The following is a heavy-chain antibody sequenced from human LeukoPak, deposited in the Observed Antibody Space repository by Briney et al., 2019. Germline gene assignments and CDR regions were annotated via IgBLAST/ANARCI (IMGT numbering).Heavy chain of an antibody. V-gene: IGHV3-13*04. J-gene: IGHJ4*02. CDR1: GFTSSAYD. CDR3: VRAAMPYIINGRRFDY. CDR2: SGTGGDT. Sequence: QAGGSLRLSCAASGFTSSAYDMHWVRQITGGGLEWVSTSGTGGDTFYSDSVKGRFTISRENAKNSVHLQMSSLRVEDSAIYFCVRAAMPYIINGRRFDYWGQGTLVTVSS. D-gene: IGHD2-2*01.